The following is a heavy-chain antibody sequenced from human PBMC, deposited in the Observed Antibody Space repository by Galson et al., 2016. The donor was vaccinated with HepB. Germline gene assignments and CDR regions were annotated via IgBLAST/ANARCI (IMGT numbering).Heavy chain of an antibody. Sequence: SLRLSCAASGFPFSNTWMSWVRQAPGKGLEWIGRIKSKNDGGTTDYAAPVEGTFTISRDDSKNTLYLQMNSLKTEDTAVYYCTTESNYYGPGSYYNPIDYWGQGILVTVSS. D-gene: IGHD3-10*01. CDR2: IKSKNDGGTT. CDR1: GFPFSNTW. CDR3: TTESNYYGPGSYYNPIDY. J-gene: IGHJ4*02. V-gene: IGHV3-15*01.